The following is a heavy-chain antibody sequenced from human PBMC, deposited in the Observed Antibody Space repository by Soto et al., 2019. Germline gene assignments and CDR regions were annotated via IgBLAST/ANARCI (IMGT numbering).Heavy chain of an antibody. Sequence: QVQLVQSGAEVKKPGASVKVSCKASGYTFTSYPMHWVRQAPGQGLEWMGIINPSGGSTSYAQKYQGRVSMTRDTSTTTGYMELSSLRCEDTAVYYCARVLAVLDEGFDYWGQGTLVTVSS. D-gene: IGHD3-3*01. CDR3: ARVLAVLDEGFDY. CDR2: INPSGGST. V-gene: IGHV1-46*01. J-gene: IGHJ4*02. CDR1: GYTFTSYP.